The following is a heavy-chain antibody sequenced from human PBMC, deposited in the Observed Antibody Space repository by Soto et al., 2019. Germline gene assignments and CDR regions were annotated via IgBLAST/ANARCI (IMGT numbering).Heavy chain of an antibody. D-gene: IGHD6-6*01. J-gene: IGHJ4*02. CDR1: GGSFSNSA. CDR2: IIPIFTTT. V-gene: IGHV1-69*06. CDR3: ARPSGLFGQFRALVDY. Sequence: QVQLVQSGSEVRWPGYSVKFSCKASGGSFSNSAIAWVRQSPGQGLEWLGMIIPIFTTTNYAQKVKDRLTITADRSKSTAYMELSGLQSEDTAVYFCARPSGLFGQFRALVDYWGQGTVVTVSS.